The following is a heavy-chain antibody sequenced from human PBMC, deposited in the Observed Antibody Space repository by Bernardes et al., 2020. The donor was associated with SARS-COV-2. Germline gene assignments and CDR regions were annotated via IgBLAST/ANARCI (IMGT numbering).Heavy chain of an antibody. CDR3: ARRRYGDYGVGV. CDR2: IYHGDSDT. CDR1: DYTFTNYR. V-gene: IGHV5-51*01. D-gene: IGHD4-17*01. J-gene: IGHJ6*02. Sequence: GESLKISCKGSDYTFTNYRIGWVRQMPGKGLEWMGIIYHGDSDTKYSPSFRGRVTISDDKAVNTAYLQWSSLKASDTAIYYCARRRYGDYGVGVWGQGTTVTVSS.